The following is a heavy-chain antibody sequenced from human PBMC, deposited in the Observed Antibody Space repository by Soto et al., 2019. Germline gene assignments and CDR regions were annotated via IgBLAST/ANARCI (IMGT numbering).Heavy chain of an antibody. Sequence: SETLSLTCTVSGGSISSGGYYWSWIRQHPGKGLEWIGYIYYSGSTYYNPSLKSRVTISVDTSKNQLSLKLSSVTAADTAVYYCAREPIGYGCPYYYYYYKDVWGKGTTVTVSS. J-gene: IGHJ6*03. CDR3: AREPIGYGCPYYYYYYKDV. V-gene: IGHV4-31*03. D-gene: IGHD4-17*01. CDR1: GGSISSGGYY. CDR2: IYYSGST.